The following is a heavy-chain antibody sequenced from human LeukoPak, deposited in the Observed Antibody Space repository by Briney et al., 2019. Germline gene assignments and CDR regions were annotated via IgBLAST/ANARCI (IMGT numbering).Heavy chain of an antibody. D-gene: IGHD4-17*01. J-gene: IGHJ4*02. CDR3: ARILRVAKLFDYVENS. V-gene: IGHV1-2*02. Sequence: ASVTVSCKASGYTFTGYYMHGVRPAPAQGLEWMGWINPNSGGTNYAQKFQGRVTMTRDTSISTAYKELSRLRSDTTAVYYWARILRVAKLFDYVENSWGQGTLVTVSS. CDR1: GYTFTGYY. CDR2: INPNSGGT.